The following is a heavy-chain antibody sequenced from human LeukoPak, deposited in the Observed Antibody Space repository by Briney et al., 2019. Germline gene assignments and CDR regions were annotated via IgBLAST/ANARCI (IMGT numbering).Heavy chain of an antibody. CDR2: ITSSGNTI. J-gene: IGHJ4*02. CDR1: GFTFGHYY. V-gene: IGHV3-11*04. Sequence: GGSLRLSCAASGFTFGHYYMSWIRQAPGKGLEWVSCITSSGNTIYYADSVKGQFTISRDNAKNSLYLQMNSLKFEDTAVYYCARDENGGVGHWGQGTLVTVSS. CDR3: ARDENGGVGH. D-gene: IGHD2-8*01.